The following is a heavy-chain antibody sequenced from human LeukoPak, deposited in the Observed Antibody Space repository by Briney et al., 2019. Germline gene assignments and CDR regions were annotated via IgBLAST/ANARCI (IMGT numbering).Heavy chain of an antibody. J-gene: IGHJ6*04. D-gene: IGHD2-15*01. V-gene: IGHV5-51*01. CDR1: GYSFTTYW. CDR3: ARQQVAYYYYYGMDV. CDR2: IYPGDSDT. Sequence: GESLQISCKGSGYSFTTYWIAWVRQMPGKGLGWMGTIYPGDSDTRYSPSFQGQVTISADKSISTAFLQWSSLKASDTAMYYCARQQVAYYYYYGMDVWGKGTTVTVSS.